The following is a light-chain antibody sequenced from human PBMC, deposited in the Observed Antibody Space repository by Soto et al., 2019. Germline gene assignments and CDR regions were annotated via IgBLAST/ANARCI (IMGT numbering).Light chain of an antibody. CDR3: ISYTVSRSYV. CDR1: ISDIGAYDH. J-gene: IGLJ1*01. CDR2: SVS. Sequence: QSALTQPASVSGSLGQSITISCTGTISDIGAYDHVAWFQQFPGKTPKLIIYSVSNRPSGVSYRFSGSKSGNTASLTISGLQAEDEADYYCISYTVSRSYVFGTGTKLTVL. V-gene: IGLV2-14*01.